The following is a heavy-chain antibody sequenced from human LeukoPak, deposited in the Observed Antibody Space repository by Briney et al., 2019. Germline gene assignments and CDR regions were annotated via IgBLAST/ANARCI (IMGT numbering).Heavy chain of an antibody. CDR2: ISGSDYT. CDR3: AEDYGSGSYLYDY. J-gene: IGHJ4*02. D-gene: IGHD3-10*01. Sequence: GGSLRLSCAASGFNFSDYGMSWVRQAPGKGLEWVSGISGSDYTDHADSVKGRFTISRDNSKNTLYLQMNSLRAEDTAVYYCAEDYGSGSYLYDYWGQGTLVTVSS. CDR1: GFNFSDYG. V-gene: IGHV3-23*01.